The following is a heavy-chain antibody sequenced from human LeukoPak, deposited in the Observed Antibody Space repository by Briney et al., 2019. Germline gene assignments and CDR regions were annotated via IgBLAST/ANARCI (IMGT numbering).Heavy chain of an antibody. J-gene: IGHJ3*02. Sequence: SETLSLTCTVSGGSISSSSYYWGWIRQPPGKGLEWIGSIYYSGSTYYNPSLKSRVTISVDTSKNQFSLKLSSVTAADTAVYYCARTTVTSLGDAFDIWGQGTMVTVSS. D-gene: IGHD4-17*01. CDR1: GGSISSSSYY. CDR2: IYYSGST. CDR3: ARTTVTSLGDAFDI. V-gene: IGHV4-39*01.